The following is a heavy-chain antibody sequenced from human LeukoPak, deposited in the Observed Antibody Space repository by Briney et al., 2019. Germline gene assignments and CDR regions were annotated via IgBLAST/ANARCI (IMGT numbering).Heavy chain of an antibody. D-gene: IGHD3-10*01. V-gene: IGHV3-30*02. CDR1: GFTFSNYG. CDR3: AKSRGGPRESDY. Sequence: GGSLRLSCAASGFTFSNYGMHWVRQAPGKGLEWVAFIRYDVSTKDYADSVKGRFTISRDNSKNTLYLQMNSLRAEDTAVYYCAKSRGGPRESDYWGQGTLVTVSS. J-gene: IGHJ4*02. CDR2: IRYDVSTK.